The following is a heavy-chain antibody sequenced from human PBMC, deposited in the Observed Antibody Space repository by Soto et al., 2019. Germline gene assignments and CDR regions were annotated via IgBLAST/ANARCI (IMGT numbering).Heavy chain of an antibody. CDR1: GGSISSYY. D-gene: IGHD3-22*01. Sequence: PSEKLSLTCTVSGGSISSYYWSWIRQPAGKGLEWIGRIYTSGSTNYNPSLKSRVTMSVDTSKNQFSLKLSSVTAADTAVYYCARERRYYYDSSGYYYVPLFDYWGQGTLVSVS. CDR3: ARERRYYYDSSGYYYVPLFDY. J-gene: IGHJ4*02. V-gene: IGHV4-4*07. CDR2: IYTSGST.